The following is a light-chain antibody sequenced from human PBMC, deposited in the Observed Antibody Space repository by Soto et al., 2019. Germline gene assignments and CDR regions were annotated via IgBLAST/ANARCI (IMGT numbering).Light chain of an antibody. CDR1: SSNIGAGYD. J-gene: IGLJ1*01. CDR2: GNS. V-gene: IGLV1-40*01. CDR3: QSYDSSLSADV. Sequence: QSVLTQPHSVSGAPGQRVNISCTGSSSNIGAGYDVHWYQQLPGTAPKLLIYGNSNRPSGVPDRFSGSKSGTSASLAITGLQADDEADYYCQSYDSSLSADVFGTGTKLTVL.